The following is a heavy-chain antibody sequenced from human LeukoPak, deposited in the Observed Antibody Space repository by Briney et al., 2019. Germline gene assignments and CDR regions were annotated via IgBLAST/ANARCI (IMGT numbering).Heavy chain of an antibody. V-gene: IGHV5-10-1*01. J-gene: IGHJ4*02. D-gene: IGHD2/OR15-2a*01. CDR1: GYSFTKNW. Sequence: PGESLKISCKGSGYSFTKNWISWVRQMPGKGLEWVGTIDPSDSYTNYRPSFQGHVTISADKSISTAYLQWSSLKASDTAMYYCARGLIRSFDYWGQGTLVTVSS. CDR2: IDPSDSYT. CDR3: ARGLIRSFDY.